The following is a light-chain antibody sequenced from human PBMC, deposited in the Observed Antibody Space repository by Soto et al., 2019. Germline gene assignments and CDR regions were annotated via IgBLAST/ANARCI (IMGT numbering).Light chain of an antibody. J-gene: IGKJ5*01. CDR3: QQLNSYPFT. CDR1: QSISSW. Sequence: DIQMTQSPSTLSASVGDRVTITCRASQSISSWLAWYQQKPGKAPKLLIYDTSSLESGVPSRISGSGSGTDFTLTISSLQPEDFATYYCQQLNSYPFTFGQGTRLEI. CDR2: DTS. V-gene: IGKV1-5*01.